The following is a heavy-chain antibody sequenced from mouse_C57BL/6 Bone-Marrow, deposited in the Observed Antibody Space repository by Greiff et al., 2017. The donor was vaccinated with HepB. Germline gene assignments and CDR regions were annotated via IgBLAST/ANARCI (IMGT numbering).Heavy chain of an antibody. Sequence: EVQLVESGGGLVQSGRSLRLSCATSGFTFSDFYMEWVRQAPGKGLEWIAASRNKANDYTTKYSASVKGRFIVSRDTSQSILYLQMIALGAEDTAIYYCARDDYGNPYAMDYWGQGTSVTVSS. V-gene: IGHV7-1*01. CDR1: GFTFSDFY. D-gene: IGHD2-1*01. J-gene: IGHJ4*01. CDR2: SRNKANDYTT. CDR3: ARDDYGNPYAMDY.